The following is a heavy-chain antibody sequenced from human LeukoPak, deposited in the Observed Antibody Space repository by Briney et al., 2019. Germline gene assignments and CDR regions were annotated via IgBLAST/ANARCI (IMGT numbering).Heavy chain of an antibody. CDR2: IYYSGST. V-gene: IGHV4-30-4*08. J-gene: IGHJ2*01. D-gene: IGHD2-2*01. CDR3: ARDGGPGQLPTWYFDL. CDR1: GGSISSGDYY. Sequence: PSETLSLTCTVSGGSISSGDYYWSWIRQPPGKGLEWIGYIYYSGSTYYNPSLKSRVTISVDTSKNQFSLKLSSVTAADTAVYYCARDGGPGQLPTWYFDLWGRGTLVTVSS.